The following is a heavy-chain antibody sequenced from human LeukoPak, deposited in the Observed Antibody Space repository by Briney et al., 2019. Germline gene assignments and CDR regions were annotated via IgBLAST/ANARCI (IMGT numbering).Heavy chain of an antibody. D-gene: IGHD3-22*01. Sequence: ASVKVSCKVSGYTFTGYYMHWVRQAPGQGLEWMGWINPNSGGTNYAQKFQGRVTMTRDTSISTAYMELSRLRSDDTAVYYCARTYYYDSSGYNYWGQGTLVTVSS. V-gene: IGHV1-2*02. CDR3: ARTYYYDSSGYNY. J-gene: IGHJ4*02. CDR1: GYTFTGYY. CDR2: INPNSGGT.